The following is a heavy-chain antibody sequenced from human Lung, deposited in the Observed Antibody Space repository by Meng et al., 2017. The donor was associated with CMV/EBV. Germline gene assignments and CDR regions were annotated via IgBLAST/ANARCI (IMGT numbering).Heavy chain of an antibody. J-gene: IGHJ4*02. CDR1: SDSITNYF. V-gene: IGHV4-4*07. D-gene: IGHD2-2*01. CDR3: ARTPVRFCNTHMCYAFDY. Sequence: EHLQESGPRRVKPSETLPVTCIVSSDSITNYFWSWVRQPAGKGLEWIGRLYPDGSTDYNPSLSSRLTLSLDTSKIRFSLKLRSVTAADTAIYYCARTPVRFCNTHMCYAFDYWGQGALVTVSS. CDR2: LYPDGST.